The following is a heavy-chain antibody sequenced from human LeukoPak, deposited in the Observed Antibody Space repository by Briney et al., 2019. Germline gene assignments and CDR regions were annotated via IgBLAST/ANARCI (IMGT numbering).Heavy chain of an antibody. V-gene: IGHV3-23*01. D-gene: IGHD1-26*01. J-gene: IGHJ4*02. CDR1: GFTFSSYA. Sequence: PGGSLRLSCAASGFTFSSYAMSWVSQAPGKGLEWVSAFSGSGGNTYYADSVKGRFTISRDNSRNTLYLQMNTLRAEDTAVYYCAKTGSSRFDYWGQGTLVTVSS. CDR2: FSGSGGNT. CDR3: AKTGSSRFDY.